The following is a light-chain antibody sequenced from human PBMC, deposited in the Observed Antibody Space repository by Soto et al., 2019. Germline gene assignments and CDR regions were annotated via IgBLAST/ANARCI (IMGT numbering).Light chain of an antibody. CDR2: DVS. CDR1: SSDVGGYNY. Sequence: QSALPQPRSGSGSPGQSVTISCTGTSSDVGGYNYVSWYLQHPGKDPKVMIYDVSNRPSGVPDRFSGSKSGNTAALTYSGNQSEDEADYYCCSFAGNYIYVFGTGTKLTVL. V-gene: IGLV2-11*01. CDR3: CSFAGNYIYV. J-gene: IGLJ1*01.